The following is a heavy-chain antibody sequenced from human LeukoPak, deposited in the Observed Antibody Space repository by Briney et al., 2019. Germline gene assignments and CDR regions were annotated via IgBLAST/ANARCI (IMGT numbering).Heavy chain of an antibody. J-gene: IGHJ3*02. Sequence: GGSLRLSCAASGFTFSSYDMHWVRQATGKGLEWVSAIGTAGDTYYPGFVKGRFTISRENAKNSLYLQMNSLRAGDTAVYYCARTSDSSSSFDIWGQGTMVTVSS. CDR1: GFTFSSYD. CDR2: IGTAGDT. CDR3: ARTSDSSSSFDI. D-gene: IGHD3-22*01. V-gene: IGHV3-13*01.